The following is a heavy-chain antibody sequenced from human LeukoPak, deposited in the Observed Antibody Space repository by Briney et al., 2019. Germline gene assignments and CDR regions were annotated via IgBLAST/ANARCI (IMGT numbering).Heavy chain of an antibody. CDR1: GGTFSSYA. D-gene: IGHD4-17*01. V-gene: IGHV1-69*13. Sequence: SVKVSCKASGGTFSSYAISWVRQAPGQGLEWMGGIIPIFGTANYAQKFQGRVTITADESTSTAYMELSSLRSEATAVYYCARDQGSTVTYGMDVWGKGTTVTVSS. J-gene: IGHJ6*04. CDR2: IIPIFGTA. CDR3: ARDQGSTVTYGMDV.